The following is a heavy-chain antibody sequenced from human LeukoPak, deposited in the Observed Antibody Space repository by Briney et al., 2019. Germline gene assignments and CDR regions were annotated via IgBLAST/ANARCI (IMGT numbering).Heavy chain of an antibody. CDR2: IRYDGSSK. Sequence: PGGSLRLSCAASGFTFSSYGMHWVRQAPGKGLEWVAFIRYDGSSKYYADSVKGRFTISRDNSKNTLYLQMNSLRAEDTAVYYCAKGEYVTSSVDYWGQGTLVTVSS. CDR3: AKGEYVTSSVDY. J-gene: IGHJ4*02. D-gene: IGHD6-6*01. V-gene: IGHV3-30*02. CDR1: GFTFSSYG.